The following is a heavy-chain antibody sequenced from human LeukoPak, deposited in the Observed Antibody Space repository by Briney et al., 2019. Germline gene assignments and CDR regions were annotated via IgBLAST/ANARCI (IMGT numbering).Heavy chain of an antibody. CDR1: GGSISSSSYY. Sequence: SETLSLTCTVSGGSISSSSYYWGWIRQPPGKGLEWIGSIYYSGSTYYNPSLKSRVTISVDTSKNQFSLKLSSVTAADTAVYYCARWESYSSSWNDAFDIWGQGTMVTVSS. V-gene: IGHV4-39*07. CDR2: IYYSGST. D-gene: IGHD6-13*01. CDR3: ARWESYSSSWNDAFDI. J-gene: IGHJ3*02.